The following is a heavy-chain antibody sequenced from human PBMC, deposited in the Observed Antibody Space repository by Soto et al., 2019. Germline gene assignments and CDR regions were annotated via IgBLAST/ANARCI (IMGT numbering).Heavy chain of an antibody. D-gene: IGHD3-10*01. J-gene: IGHJ3*01. CDR2: IYYSGST. CDR3: ARVWGGAFDY. CDR1: GGSISSYY. V-gene: IGHV4-59*08. Sequence: SETLSLTCTVSGGSISSYYWSWIRQPPGKGLEWIGYIYYSGSTNYNPSLKSRVNISVDTSKNQFSLKLISLTAADTAVYYCARVWGGAFDYWGQGTMVT.